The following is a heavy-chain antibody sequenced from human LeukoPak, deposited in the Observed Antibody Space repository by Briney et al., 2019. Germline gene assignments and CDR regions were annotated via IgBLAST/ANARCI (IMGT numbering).Heavy chain of an antibody. Sequence: GSLRFSWAGSGLTCAIYGMHWVRHAPGKGPEWVTFIRSDGSNKYYPDSVKGRFTISRDNSKTTLYLQMYTLIADDTAVYYCAKDRSRSMDVWGKGPTLNVSS. CDR1: GLTCAIYG. CDR3: AKDRSRSMDV. D-gene: IGHD5/OR15-5a*01. J-gene: IGHJ6*04. V-gene: IGHV3-30*02. CDR2: IRSDGSNK.